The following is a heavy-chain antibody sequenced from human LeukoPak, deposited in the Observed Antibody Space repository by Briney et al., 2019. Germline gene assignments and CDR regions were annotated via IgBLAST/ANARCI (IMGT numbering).Heavy chain of an antibody. D-gene: IGHD4-23*01. CDR1: GYRFTSYC. CDR2: IYPGDSHT. V-gene: IGHV5-51*01. CDR3: ARHTNDYGGYGDY. Sequence: GEALKISCKGSGYRFTSYCIGWGPQMPGKGLEVMVNIYPGDSHTIYSPSFERQVTISADKSISAAYLQWSSLKASDTAMYYCARHTNDYGGYGDYWGQGSLVTVSS. J-gene: IGHJ4*02.